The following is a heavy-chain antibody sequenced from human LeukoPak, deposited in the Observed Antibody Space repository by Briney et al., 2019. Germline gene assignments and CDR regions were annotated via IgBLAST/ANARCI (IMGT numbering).Heavy chain of an antibody. Sequence: SGGSLGLSCVTSGFTFSSYASHWVRQAPGKGLEWVATMSFDVNNKYYADSVRGRFTISRDNSKNTLYLLMNSLIPEDTAVYYCAREVVSTPSYFDSWGQGTLVTVSS. V-gene: IGHV3-30*14. CDR3: AREVVSTPSYFDS. CDR2: MSFDVNNK. D-gene: IGHD2-15*01. CDR1: GFTFSSYA. J-gene: IGHJ4*02.